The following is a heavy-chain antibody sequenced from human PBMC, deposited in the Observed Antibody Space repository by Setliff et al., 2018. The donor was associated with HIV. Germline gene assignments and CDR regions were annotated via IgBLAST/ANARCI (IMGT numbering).Heavy chain of an antibody. CDR2: IYSSGST. J-gene: IGHJ4*02. V-gene: IGHV4-4*09. CDR3: ARAYFGSGIYS. CDR1: GGSISSYY. Sequence: PSETLSLTCTVSGGSISSYYWSWIRQPPGKGLEWLGHIYSSGSTNYNPSLKSRVTISVDTSKNQFSLKLYSVTAADTAVYYCARAYFGSGIYSWGQGTLVTVSS. D-gene: IGHD3-10*01.